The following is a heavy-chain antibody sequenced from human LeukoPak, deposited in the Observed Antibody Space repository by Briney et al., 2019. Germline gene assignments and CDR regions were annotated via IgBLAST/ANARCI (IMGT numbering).Heavy chain of an antibody. D-gene: IGHD2-15*01. CDR2: IDSSNSPI. CDR1: GFTFSTYS. V-gene: IGHV3-48*02. J-gene: IGHJ4*02. CDR3: ARDRCSGGSCYFDY. Sequence: PGGSLRLSCAASGFTFSTYSMNWVRQAPGKGLEWVSYIDSSNSPIYYADSVKGRFTISRDNGKNSLYLQMNSLRDEDTAVYYCARDRCSGGSCYFDYWGRGTLVTVSS.